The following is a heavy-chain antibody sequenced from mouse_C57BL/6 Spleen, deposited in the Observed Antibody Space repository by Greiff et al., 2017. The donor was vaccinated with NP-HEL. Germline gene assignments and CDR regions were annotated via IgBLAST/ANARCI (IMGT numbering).Heavy chain of an antibody. CDR1: GFSFNTYA. D-gene: IGHD4-1*01. Sequence: EVQGVESGGGLVQPKGSLKLSCAASGFSFNTYAMNWVRQAPGKGVEWVARIRSKSNNYATYYADSVKDRFTISRDDSESMLYLQMNNLKTEDTAMYYGVRHRGWDGVFDYWGQGTTLTVSS. V-gene: IGHV10-1*01. J-gene: IGHJ2*01. CDR2: IRSKSNNYAT. CDR3: VRHRGWDGVFDY.